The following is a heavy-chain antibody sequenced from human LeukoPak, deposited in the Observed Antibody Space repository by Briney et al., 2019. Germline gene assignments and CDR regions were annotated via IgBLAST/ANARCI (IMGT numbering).Heavy chain of an antibody. CDR2: ISSSSSYI. Sequence: GGSLRLSCEASGFTFNTYSMNWARQAPGKGLEWVSSISSSSSYIYYADSVKGRFTISRDNAKNSLYLQMNSLRAEDTAVYYCARPLGRDYYDSSGYYFYGYWGQGTLVTVSS. CDR3: ARPLGRDYYDSSGYYFYGY. D-gene: IGHD3-22*01. CDR1: GFTFNTYS. V-gene: IGHV3-21*01. J-gene: IGHJ4*02.